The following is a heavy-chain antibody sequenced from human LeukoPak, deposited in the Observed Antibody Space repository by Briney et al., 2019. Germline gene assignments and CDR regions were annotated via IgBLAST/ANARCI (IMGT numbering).Heavy chain of an antibody. J-gene: IGHJ4*02. D-gene: IGHD1-14*01. CDR1: GYTFTGYY. V-gene: IGHV1-2*02. CDR2: INPNSGGT. Sequence: ASVKVSCKASGYTFTGYYMHWVRQAPGQGLEWMGWINPNSGGTNYAQKFQGRVTMTRDTSISTAYMELSRLRSDDTAVYYRASPTAAGTTAFTFDYWGQGTLVTVSS. CDR3: ASPTAAGTTAFTFDY.